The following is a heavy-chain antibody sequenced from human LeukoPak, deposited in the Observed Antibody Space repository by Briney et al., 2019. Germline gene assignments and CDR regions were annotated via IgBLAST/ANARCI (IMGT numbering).Heavy chain of an antibody. CDR3: AKGQELDDGVFDS. D-gene: IGHD1-1*01. J-gene: IGHJ4*02. CDR2: IRSNGETV. Sequence: PGGSLRLSCAASGFTFSSIAMSWVRQAPGKGLEWVSAIRSNGETVYNADSVKGRFTISRDNSRQTLFLQMSSLRVEDTATYYCAKGQELDDGVFDSWGQVTLVTVSS. CDR1: GFTFSSIA. V-gene: IGHV3-23*01.